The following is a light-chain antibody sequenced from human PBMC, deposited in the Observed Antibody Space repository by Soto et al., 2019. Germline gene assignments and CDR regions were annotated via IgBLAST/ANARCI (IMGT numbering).Light chain of an antibody. CDR1: ESVSSY. V-gene: IGKV3-11*01. CDR2: AAS. J-gene: IGKJ2*01. CDR3: QQRNNWPPTYT. Sequence: EIVLTQSPATLSLSPGERATLSCRASESVSSYLAWYQLKPGQAPRLLIYAASHRATGVPVRFTGSGSGTDFTLTISSLEPEDFAIYYCQQRNNWPPTYTFGQGTKLKIK.